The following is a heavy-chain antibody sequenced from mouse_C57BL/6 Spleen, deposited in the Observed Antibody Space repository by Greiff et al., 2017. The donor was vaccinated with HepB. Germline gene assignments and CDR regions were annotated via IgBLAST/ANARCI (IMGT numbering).Heavy chain of an antibody. CDR2: INPYNGGT. CDR3: ARECDGNWYFDV. Sequence: VQLQQSGPVLVKPGASVKMSCKASGYTFTDYYMNWVKQSHGKSLEWIGVINPYNGGTSYNQKFKGKATLTVYKSSSTAYMELNSLTAEDSAGYYCARECDGNWYFDVWGTGTTVTVSA. J-gene: IGHJ1*03. V-gene: IGHV1-19*01. CDR1: GYTFTDYY. D-gene: IGHD1-2*01.